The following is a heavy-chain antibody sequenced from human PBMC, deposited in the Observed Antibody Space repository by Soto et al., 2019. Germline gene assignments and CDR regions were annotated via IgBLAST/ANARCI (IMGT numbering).Heavy chain of an antibody. V-gene: IGHV3-23*01. CDR3: TKSRSAMIYYFDF. Sequence: GGSLRLSCAASGFTVSNYAMNWVRQAPGKGLKWVSGISATGVKTYSADSVKGRFTMSRDNSKDTVYLEMNSLRAEDTAVYYCTKSRSAMIYYFDFWGLGALVTVSS. D-gene: IGHD3-22*01. J-gene: IGHJ4*02. CDR1: GFTVSNYA. CDR2: ISATGVKT.